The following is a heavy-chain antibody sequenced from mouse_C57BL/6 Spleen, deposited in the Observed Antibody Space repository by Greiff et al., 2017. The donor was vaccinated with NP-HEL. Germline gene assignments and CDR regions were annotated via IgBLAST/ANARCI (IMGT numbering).Heavy chain of an antibody. D-gene: IGHD1-1*01. V-gene: IGHV1-50*01. CDR2: IDPSDSYT. J-gene: IGHJ4*01. CDR3: ARQDFYGSSFFLGMDY. CDR1: GYTFTSYW. Sequence: QVQLQQPGAELVKPGASVKLSCKASGYTFTSYWMQWVKQRPGQGLEWIGEIDPSDSYTNYNQKFKGKATLTVDTSSSTAYMQLSSLTSEDSAVYYCARQDFYGSSFFLGMDYWGQGTSVTVSS.